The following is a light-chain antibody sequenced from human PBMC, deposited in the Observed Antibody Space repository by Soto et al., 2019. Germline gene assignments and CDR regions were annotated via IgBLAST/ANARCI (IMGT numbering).Light chain of an antibody. CDR3: QQYNDWSSR. CDR2: DAS. J-gene: IGKJ2*03. V-gene: IGKV1-5*01. CDR1: QSVTNF. Sequence: DIQMTQSPSTLTASVGDRVTITCRASQSVTNFLAWYQQKPGKAPKLLIYDASTLEDGVPSRFSGSGSGTQFTLTISRVQPDDYAPDYCQQYNDWSSRFGQGTKLEIK.